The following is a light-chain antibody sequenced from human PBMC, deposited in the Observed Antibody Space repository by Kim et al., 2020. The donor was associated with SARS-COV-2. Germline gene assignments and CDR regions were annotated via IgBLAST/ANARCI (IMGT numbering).Light chain of an antibody. CDR3: LSFTSISTWV. J-gene: IGLJ3*02. CDR2: DVN. CDR1: SSDIGGYKY. Sequence: QSALTQPASVSGSPGQSITISCTGTSSDIGGYKYVPWYQYLPGKAPKLIIYDVNERPSGVSNRFSGSKSGNTASLTISGRQAEDEADYYCLSFTSISTWVFGGGTQLTVL. V-gene: IGLV2-14*03.